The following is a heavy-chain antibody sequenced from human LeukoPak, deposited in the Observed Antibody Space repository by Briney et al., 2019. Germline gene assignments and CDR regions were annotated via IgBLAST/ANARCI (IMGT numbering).Heavy chain of an antibody. CDR3: AKGSWPSY. CDR1: GFTFSSYS. V-gene: IGHV3-48*01. Sequence: GGSLRLSCAASGFTFSSYSMNWVRQAPGKGLEWVSYISSGSSTIYYADSVKGRFTISRDNSKNTLYLQMNSLRAEDTAVYYCAKGSWPSYWGQGTLVTVSS. J-gene: IGHJ4*02. D-gene: IGHD6-13*01. CDR2: ISSGSSTI.